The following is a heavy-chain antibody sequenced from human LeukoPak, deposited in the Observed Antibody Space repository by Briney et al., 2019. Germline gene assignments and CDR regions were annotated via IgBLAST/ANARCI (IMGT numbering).Heavy chain of an antibody. CDR1: GFTFSSYG. V-gene: IGHV3-30*03. D-gene: IGHD3-22*01. Sequence: PGRSLRLSCAASGFTFSSYGMHWVRQAPGKGLEWVAVISYDGSNKYYADSVKGWFTISRDNSKNTLYLQMNSLRAEDTAVYYCTTGQYDSSGYLDYWGQGTLVTVSS. CDR3: TTGQYDSSGYLDY. CDR2: ISYDGSNK. J-gene: IGHJ4*02.